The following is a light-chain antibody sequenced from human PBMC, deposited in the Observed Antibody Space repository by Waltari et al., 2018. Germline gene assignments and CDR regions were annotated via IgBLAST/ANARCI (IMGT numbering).Light chain of an antibody. CDR3: QQFNTYPWT. Sequence: DIQMTQSPSTLSASVGDRVNITCRASESISSWLAWYQQRPGKAPNLLIYKASRLESGVPSRFSGSGSGTEFTLTISSLQPEDFATYYCQQFNTYPWTFGQGTKVDIK. CDR2: KAS. V-gene: IGKV1-5*03. CDR1: ESISSW. J-gene: IGKJ1*01.